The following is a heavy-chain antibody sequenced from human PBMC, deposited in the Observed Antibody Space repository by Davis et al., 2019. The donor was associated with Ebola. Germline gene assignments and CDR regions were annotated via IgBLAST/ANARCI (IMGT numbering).Heavy chain of an antibody. J-gene: IGHJ5*02. D-gene: IGHD3-22*01. CDR3: ARHDLLTMIVVVTRFDP. CDR1: GGSMSSFY. V-gene: IGHV4-59*08. CDR2: IYYSGTT. Sequence: SETLSLTCTVSGGSMSSFYWSWIRQPPGRGLEWIGNIYYSGTTNLNPSLKSRVTISVDTSKNQFSLKLSSVTAADTAVYYCARHDLLTMIVVVTRFDPWGQGTLVTVSS.